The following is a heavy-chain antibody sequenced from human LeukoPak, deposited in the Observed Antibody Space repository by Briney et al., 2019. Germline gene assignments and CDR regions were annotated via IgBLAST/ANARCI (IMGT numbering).Heavy chain of an antibody. V-gene: IGHV1-69*13. D-gene: IGHD4-17*01. CDR1: GGTFRSYA. CDR3: EREVYGDPSRWFEA. J-gene: IGHJ5*02. CDR2: IILVFATA. Sequence: GASVKVSCKGSGGTFRSYAISWVRQAPGQGLEWMGGIILVFATANYAQNFRGGVTITADESTSTAYMELSSLRSEDTAGYYCEREVYGDPSRWFEAWGQGTLVTVSS.